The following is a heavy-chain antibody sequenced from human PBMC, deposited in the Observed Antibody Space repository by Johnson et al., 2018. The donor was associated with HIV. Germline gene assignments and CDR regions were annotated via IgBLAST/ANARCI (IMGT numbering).Heavy chain of an antibody. J-gene: IGHJ3*02. CDR2: ISSSASTI. CDR1: VFTFRDYY. CDR3: ARSRQVGTPDAFDI. Sequence: QVQLVESGGGLLKPGQSLRLSCAASVFTFRDYYMRRIRQAPGKGLEWVSYISSSASTIYYADPVKGRFTISRDNAKSTLYLQMNSLRADDTAVYYCARSRQVGTPDAFDIWGQGTMVTVSS. V-gene: IGHV3-11*04. D-gene: IGHD1-14*01.